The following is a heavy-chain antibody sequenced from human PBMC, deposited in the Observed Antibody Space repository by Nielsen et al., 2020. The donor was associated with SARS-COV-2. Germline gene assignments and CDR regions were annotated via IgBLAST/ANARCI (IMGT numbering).Heavy chain of an antibody. V-gene: IGHV3-21*01. CDR2: ISSSSSYI. Sequence: GESLKISCAASGFTFSSYSMNWVRQAPGKGLEWVSSISSSSSYIYYADSVKGRFTISRDNAKNSLYLQMNSLRDEDTAVYYCARDQGWLRLKYYYGMDVWGQGTTVTVSS. CDR1: GFTFSSYS. D-gene: IGHD5-12*01. J-gene: IGHJ6*02. CDR3: ARDQGWLRLKYYYGMDV.